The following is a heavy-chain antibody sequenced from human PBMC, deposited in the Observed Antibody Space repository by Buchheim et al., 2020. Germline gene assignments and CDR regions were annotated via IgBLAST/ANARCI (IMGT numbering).Heavy chain of an antibody. J-gene: IGHJ4*02. D-gene: IGHD1-26*01. CDR1: GFTFRSYA. CDR3: ARDKGRYYFDY. CDR2: VSYDGSNT. V-gene: IGHV3-30*04. Sequence: QVQLVESGGGVVQPGRSLRLSCAVSGFTFRSYAMHWGRQAPGKGLEWVAVVSYDGSNTYHADSAKGRFTILRDNSKNTLYLQMNSLRGEDTAVYYCARDKGRYYFDYWGQGTL.